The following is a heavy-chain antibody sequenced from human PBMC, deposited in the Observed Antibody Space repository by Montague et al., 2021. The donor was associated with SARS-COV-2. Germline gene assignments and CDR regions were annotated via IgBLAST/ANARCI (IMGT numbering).Heavy chain of an antibody. CDR2: LLTSGAT. CDR1: GDSITSNTHY. V-gene: IGHV4-61*02. CDR3: ARDSPHFDFWRGHYGDKYYMDI. Sequence: TLSLTCTVSGDSITSNTHYWDWVRQPAGKGLEWIGRLLTSGATNFNPSLKSRLTISRDTSKNEFCLKLSSVTAADTAVYYCARDSPHFDFWRGHYGDKYYMDIWGKGTTVTVS. J-gene: IGHJ6*03. D-gene: IGHD3-3*01.